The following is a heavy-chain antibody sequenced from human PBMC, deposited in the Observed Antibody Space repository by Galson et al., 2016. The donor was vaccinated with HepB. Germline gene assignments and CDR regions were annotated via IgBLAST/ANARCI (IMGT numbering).Heavy chain of an antibody. J-gene: IGHJ6*02. CDR2: ISGTSTYI. Sequence: SLRLSCAASGFTFSGYWLSWVRQAPGKGLEWVSSISGTSTYIYYADSVKGRFTISRDNAKDSLYLEMNSLRAEDTAVYYCARDFPPGITSPNSYYSYCMDVWGQGTTVTV. CDR1: GFTFSGYW. D-gene: IGHD3-16*01. V-gene: IGHV3-21*04. CDR3: ARDFPPGITSPNSYYSYCMDV.